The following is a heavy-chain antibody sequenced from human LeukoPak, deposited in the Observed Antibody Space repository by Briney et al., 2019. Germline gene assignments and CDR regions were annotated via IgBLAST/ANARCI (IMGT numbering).Heavy chain of an antibody. CDR1: GGSISSYY. CDR3: ARGRITMVRGAPLWFDP. D-gene: IGHD3-10*01. Sequence: SETLSLTCTVSGGSISSYYWNWIRQPPGKGLEWIGEINHSGSTNYSSSLKSRVTISVDTSKNQFSLKLSSVTAADTAVYYCARGRITMVRGAPLWFDPWGQGTLVTVSS. CDR2: INHSGST. J-gene: IGHJ5*02. V-gene: IGHV4-34*01.